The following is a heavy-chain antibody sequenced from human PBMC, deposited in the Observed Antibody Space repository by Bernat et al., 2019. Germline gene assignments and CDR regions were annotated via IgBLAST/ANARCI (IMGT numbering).Heavy chain of an antibody. D-gene: IGHD6-6*01. CDR2: ITASGGDT. CDR1: GFTFSNYA. J-gene: IGHJ4*02. CDR3: AKGSSVARPYYFDF. V-gene: IGHV3-23*04. Sequence: EVQLVKSGGGLVQPGGSLRLSCAASGFTFSNYAMSRVRQAPGKGLEWVSAITASGGDTYHSDSVKGRFTISRDNSKNTLYLQMNSLRAEDTAVYYCAKGSSVARPYYFDFWGQGSLVIVS.